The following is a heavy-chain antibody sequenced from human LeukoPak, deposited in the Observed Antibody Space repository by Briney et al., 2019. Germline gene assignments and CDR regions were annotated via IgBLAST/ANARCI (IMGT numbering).Heavy chain of an antibody. D-gene: IGHD3-10*01. J-gene: IGHJ3*02. V-gene: IGHV3-11*04. CDR3: ARDQADGGPIAFDI. CDR1: GFTFSDYY. CDR2: ISSSASTI. Sequence: GGSLRLSCAASGFTFSDYYMSWIRQAPGKGLEWVSYISSSASTIYYADSVKGRFTVSRDNAKNSLYLQMNSLRAEDRAVYYCARDQADGGPIAFDIWGQGTMVTVSS.